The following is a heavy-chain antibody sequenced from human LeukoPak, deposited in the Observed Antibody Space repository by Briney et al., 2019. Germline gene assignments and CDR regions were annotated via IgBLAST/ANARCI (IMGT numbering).Heavy chain of an antibody. D-gene: IGHD4-11*01. J-gene: IGHJ6*02. V-gene: IGHV3-7*04. Sequence: GGSLRLSCAASGFTFSSYWMSWVRQAPGKGLEWVANIKQDGSEKYYVDSVKGRFTISRDNSKNTLYLQMNSLRAEDTAVYYCAKEHSNYHYYYGMDVWGQGTTVTVSS. CDR2: IKQDGSEK. CDR1: GFTFSSYW. CDR3: AKEHSNYHYYYGMDV.